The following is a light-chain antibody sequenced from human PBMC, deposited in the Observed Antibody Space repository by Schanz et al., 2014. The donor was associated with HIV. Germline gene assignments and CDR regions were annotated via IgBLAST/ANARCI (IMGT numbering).Light chain of an antibody. Sequence: QSVLTQPPSVSAAPGQKVTISCSGISSNIDHNYVSWYQQVPGRAPRLLIYDNDKRPSDIPDRFSGSKSGASATLLITGLQTGDEADYYCGTWHNNLIGWLFGGGTKLTVL. CDR2: DND. CDR1: SSNIDHNY. CDR3: GTWHNNLIGWL. J-gene: IGLJ3*02. V-gene: IGLV1-51*01.